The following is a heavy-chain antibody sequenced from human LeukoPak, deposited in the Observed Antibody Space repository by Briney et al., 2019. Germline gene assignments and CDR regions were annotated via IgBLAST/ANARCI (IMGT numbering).Heavy chain of an antibody. CDR2: INTNTGNT. V-gene: IGHV7-4-1*02. D-gene: IGHD6-13*01. Sequence: KVXXKXSGYTFTSYAMNWVRQAPGQGLEWMGWINTNTGNTKYAQGFTGRFVFSLDTSVSTAYLQISSLKAEDTAVYYCARGNTAAARTGDFDYWGQGTLVTVSS. CDR1: GYTFTSYA. J-gene: IGHJ4*02. CDR3: ARGNTAAARTGDFDY.